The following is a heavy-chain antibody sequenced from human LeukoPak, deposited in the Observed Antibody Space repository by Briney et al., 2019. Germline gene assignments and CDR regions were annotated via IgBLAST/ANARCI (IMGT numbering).Heavy chain of an antibody. J-gene: IGHJ4*02. V-gene: IGHV3-23*01. Sequence: GGSLRLSCAASGFTYSNFAMSWARQAPGEGLEWVSAISGSGDSTYYTDSVKGRFTISRDNFKKTLYLQMNSLRAEDTAIYYCAKRDCSPITCYVTDYWGQGTLVTVSS. CDR3: AKRDCSPITCYVTDY. CDR2: ISGSGDST. D-gene: IGHD2-2*01. CDR1: GFTYSNFA.